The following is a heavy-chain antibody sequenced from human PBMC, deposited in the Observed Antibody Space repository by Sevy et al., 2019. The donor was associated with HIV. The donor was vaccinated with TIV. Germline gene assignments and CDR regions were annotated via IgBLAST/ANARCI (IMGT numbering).Heavy chain of an antibody. CDR3: AKDLDIVAVAAAIRLSY. D-gene: IGHD2-2*01. CDR1: GFTFRNYA. Sequence: GGSLRLSCAASGFTFRNYAMSWVRQAPGKGLEWVSALSGTGGSTYYADSVKGRVTISRDKSKKTLFLQMNSLRVEDTAVYYCAKDLDIVAVAAAIRLSYWGQGTLVTVSS. CDR2: LSGTGGST. V-gene: IGHV3-23*01. J-gene: IGHJ4*02.